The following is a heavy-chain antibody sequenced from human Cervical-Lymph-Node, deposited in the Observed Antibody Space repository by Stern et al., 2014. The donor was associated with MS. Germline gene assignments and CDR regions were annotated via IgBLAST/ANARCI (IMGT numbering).Heavy chain of an antibody. J-gene: IGHJ3*02. CDR3: AREGSVTNALDI. CDR1: GYTFTDYY. V-gene: IGHV1-2*06. Sequence: VQLVQSGAEVRNPGASVRVSCKASGYTFTDYYFHWVRQSSGQGLEWMGRINPHNGGTDYAQKFQGRVTITRDRSINTAYMHLSSLTSDDAAVYYCAREGSVTNALDIWGQGTMVSVSS. D-gene: IGHD3-10*01. CDR2: INPHNGGT.